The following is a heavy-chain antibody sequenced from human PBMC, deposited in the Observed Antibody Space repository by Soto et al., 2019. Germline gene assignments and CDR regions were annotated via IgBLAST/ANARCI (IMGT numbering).Heavy chain of an antibody. Sequence: PGGSLRLSCAASGFTFSSYSMNWVRQAPGKGLEWVSSISSSSSYIYYADSVKGRFTISRDNAKNSLYLQMNSLRAEDTAVYYCARDPHDSTYGEAADWFDPWGQGTLVTVSS. D-gene: IGHD6-13*01. V-gene: IGHV3-21*01. CDR3: ARDPHDSTYGEAADWFDP. CDR1: GFTFSSYS. CDR2: ISSSSSYI. J-gene: IGHJ5*02.